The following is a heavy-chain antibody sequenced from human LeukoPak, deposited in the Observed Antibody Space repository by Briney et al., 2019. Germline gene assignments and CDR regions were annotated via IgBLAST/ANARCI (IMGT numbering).Heavy chain of an antibody. J-gene: IGHJ5*01. Sequence: GGSLRLSCATSGFTFSAYAMSWVRQAPGKGLEWVSSVGGSGGSTYYAGSVKGRFIISRDNSKNTLDLQMNSLRAEDTAVYYCAKDSAELWGTGAPVWFASWGQGTLVTVSS. CDR1: GFTFSAYA. CDR2: VGGSGGST. D-gene: IGHD2-21*01. V-gene: IGHV3-23*01. CDR3: AKDSAELWGTGAPVWFAS.